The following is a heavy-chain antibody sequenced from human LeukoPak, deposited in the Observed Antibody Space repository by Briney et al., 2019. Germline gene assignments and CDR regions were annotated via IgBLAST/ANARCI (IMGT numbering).Heavy chain of an antibody. CDR3: ARENPPTY. CDR1: GGSISGFY. CDR2: IYSSGNT. Sequence: SETLSHTCTVSGGSISGFYWTWIRQPAGKGLEWIGRIYSSGNTNYNRSLKSRLTMSVDTSKNQFSLNLSSVTAADTAVYFCARENPPTYWGQGILVTVSS. J-gene: IGHJ4*02. V-gene: IGHV4-4*07.